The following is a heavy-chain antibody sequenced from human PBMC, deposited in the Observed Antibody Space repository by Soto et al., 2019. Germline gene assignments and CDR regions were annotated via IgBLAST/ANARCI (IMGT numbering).Heavy chain of an antibody. J-gene: IGHJ6*02. CDR2: IIPISDTT. CDR1: GGTFSSYA. Sequence: QVQLVQSGAEVKKPGSSVKVSCKASGGTFSSYAISWVRQAPGQGLEWMGGIIPISDTTNYAQKFQGRVTIPADESKSTAYMELSSLRSEDTAVYYCARSQGSSTSLEIYYYYYYGMDVWGQGTTVTVSS. V-gene: IGHV1-69*01. CDR3: ARSQGSSTSLEIYYYYYYGMDV. D-gene: IGHD2-2*01.